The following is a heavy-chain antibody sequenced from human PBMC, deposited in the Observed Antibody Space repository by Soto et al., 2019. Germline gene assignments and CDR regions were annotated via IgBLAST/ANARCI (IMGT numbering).Heavy chain of an antibody. V-gene: IGHV3-30*18. CDR3: AKDWRAGSSGWFLAYYYSGMDV. CDR2: ISYDGSNK. D-gene: IGHD6-19*01. Sequence: GGSLRLSCAASGFTFSSYGMHWVRQAPGKGLEWVAVISYDGSNKYYADSVKGRFTISRDNSKNTLYLQMNSLRAEDTAVYYCAKDWRAGSSGWFLAYYYSGMDVWGQRTTVTVSS. CDR1: GFTFSSYG. J-gene: IGHJ6*02.